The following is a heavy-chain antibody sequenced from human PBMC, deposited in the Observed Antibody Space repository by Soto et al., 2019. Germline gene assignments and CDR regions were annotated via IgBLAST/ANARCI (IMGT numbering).Heavy chain of an antibody. CDR2: ISYDGSNK. CDR1: GFXFSSYX. J-gene: IGHJ4*02. V-gene: IGHV3-30*18. Sequence: QVQLVESGGGVVXXGXXXXXSCAASGFXFSSYXMHWVRQAPGKGLXXVAVISYDGSNKYYADSVKGRFTISRDNSKNTLYLQMNSLRAEDTAVYYCAKRKRGYRGTSGFDYWGQGTLVTVSS. D-gene: IGHD5-12*01. CDR3: AKRKRGYRGTSGFDY.